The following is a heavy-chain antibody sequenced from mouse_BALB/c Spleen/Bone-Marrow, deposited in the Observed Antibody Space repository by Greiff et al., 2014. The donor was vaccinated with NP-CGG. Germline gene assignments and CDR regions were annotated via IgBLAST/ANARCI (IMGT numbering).Heavy chain of an antibody. CDR1: GFDFSRYW. CDR2: INPDSSTI. CDR3: ARQGYYGYSDY. Sequence: ESGGGLVQPGGSLKLSCAASGFDFSRYWMSWVRQAPGKGLEWIGEINPDSSTINYTPSLKDKFIISRDDAKNTLYLQMRKVRSEDTALYYCARQGYYGYSDYWGQGTTLTVSS. D-gene: IGHD1-2*01. V-gene: IGHV4-1*02. J-gene: IGHJ2*01.